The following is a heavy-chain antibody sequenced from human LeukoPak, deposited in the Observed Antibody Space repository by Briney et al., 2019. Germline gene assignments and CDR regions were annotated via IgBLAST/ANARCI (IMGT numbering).Heavy chain of an antibody. D-gene: IGHD6-13*01. Sequence: SETLSLTCAVYGGSFSGYYWSWIRKPPGKGLEWLGEINHSGSTNYNPSLKSRVTISVDTSKNQFSLKLSSVTAADTAVYYCARTPYEFSSSMTNFDYWGQGTLVTVSS. CDR2: INHSGST. J-gene: IGHJ4*02. CDR1: GGSFSGYY. V-gene: IGHV4-34*01. CDR3: ARTPYEFSSSMTNFDY.